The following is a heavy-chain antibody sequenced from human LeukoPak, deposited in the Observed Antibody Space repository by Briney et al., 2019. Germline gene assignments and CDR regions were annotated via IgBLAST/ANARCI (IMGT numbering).Heavy chain of an antibody. V-gene: IGHV1-46*01. Sequence: GASVKVSCKASGYTFTSYYMHWVRQAPAQGLEWMGIINPSGGSTSYAQKFQGRVTMTRDTSTSTVYMELSSLRSEDTAVYYCTREKKDFWSGWRRNWFDPWGQGTLVTISS. J-gene: IGHJ5*02. CDR1: GYTFTSYY. CDR2: INPSGGST. D-gene: IGHD3-3*01. CDR3: TREKKDFWSGWRRNWFDP.